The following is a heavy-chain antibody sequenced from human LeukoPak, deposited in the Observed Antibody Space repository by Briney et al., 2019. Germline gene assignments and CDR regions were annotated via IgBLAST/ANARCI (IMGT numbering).Heavy chain of an antibody. CDR1: GFTLSSYA. Sequence: PGGSLRLSCAASGFTLSSYAMSWVRQGPGKGLEWVSAISVSGNTYHADSVKGRFTISRDNSKNTLYLQMNSLRAEDTAVYYCARVKANRSGWYYFDYWGQGTLVTVSS. D-gene: IGHD6-19*01. V-gene: IGHV3-23*01. J-gene: IGHJ4*02. CDR2: ISVSGNT. CDR3: ARVKANRSGWYYFDY.